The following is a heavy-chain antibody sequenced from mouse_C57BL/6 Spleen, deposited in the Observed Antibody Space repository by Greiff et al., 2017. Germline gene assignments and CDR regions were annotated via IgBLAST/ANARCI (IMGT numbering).Heavy chain of an antibody. D-gene: IGHD2-5*01. CDR3: ARGDYSNYGYFDV. V-gene: IGHV5-2*03. CDR1: EYEFPSHD. CDR2: INSDGGST. J-gene: IGHJ1*03. Sequence: EVMLVESGGGLVQPGESLKLSCESNEYEFPSHDMSWVRKTPEKRLELVAAINSDGGSTYYPDTMERRFIISRDNTKKTLYLQMSSVRSEDTSLYYCARGDYSNYGYFDVWGTGTTVTVSS.